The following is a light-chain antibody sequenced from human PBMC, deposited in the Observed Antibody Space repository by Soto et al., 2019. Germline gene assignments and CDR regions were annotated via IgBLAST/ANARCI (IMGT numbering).Light chain of an antibody. J-gene: IGLJ1*01. CDR1: SSDVGAYTS. CDR3: SSYISNGRSYV. CDR2: EVN. V-gene: IGLV2-14*01. Sequence: QSVLTQPASVSGSPGQSIAMSCTGTSSDVGAYTSVSWYQHHPDKAPKVMIYEVNKRPSGVSLRFSGSKSGNTASLTISGLQADDEAHYSCSSYISNGRSYVFGTGTKVTVL.